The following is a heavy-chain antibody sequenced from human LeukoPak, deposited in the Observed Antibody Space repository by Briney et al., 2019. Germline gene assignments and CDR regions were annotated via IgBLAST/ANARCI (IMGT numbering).Heavy chain of an antibody. V-gene: IGHV4-61*02. CDR2: IYTSGST. CDR3: ARDQYGSGSYFPDAFDI. CDR1: GGSISSGGYY. Sequence: SETLSLTCTVSGGSISSGGYYWSWIRQPAGKGLEWIGRIYTSGSTNYNPSLKSRVTMSVDTSKNQFSLKLSSVTAADTAVYYCARDQYGSGSYFPDAFDIWGQGTMVTVSS. J-gene: IGHJ3*02. D-gene: IGHD3-10*01.